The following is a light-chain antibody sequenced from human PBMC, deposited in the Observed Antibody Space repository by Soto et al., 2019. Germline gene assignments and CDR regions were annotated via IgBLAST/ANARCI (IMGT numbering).Light chain of an antibody. J-gene: IGKJ2*01. Sequence: EIVLTQSPATLSLSPGERATLSCRASQSVSSYLAWYQQKPGQAPRLLIYGASSRATGIPDRFSGSGSGTDFTLTISRLEPGDFAVYYCQQYGSSPYAFGQGTKVDIK. CDR2: GAS. CDR3: QQYGSSPYA. V-gene: IGKV3-20*01. CDR1: QSVSSY.